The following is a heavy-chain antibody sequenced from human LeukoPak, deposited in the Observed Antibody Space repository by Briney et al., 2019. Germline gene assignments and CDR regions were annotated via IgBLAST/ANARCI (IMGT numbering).Heavy chain of an antibody. CDR2: TYYRSKWYN. Sequence: SLTLSLTCAISGDSVSSNSAAWNWMRQSPSRGLEWLGRTYYRSKWYNDYAVSVKSRITINPDTSKNQFSLQLNSVTPEDTAVYYCARGALVGATDFDYWGQGTLVTVSS. CDR1: GDSVSSNSAA. J-gene: IGHJ4*02. D-gene: IGHD1-26*01. CDR3: ARGALVGATDFDY. V-gene: IGHV6-1*01.